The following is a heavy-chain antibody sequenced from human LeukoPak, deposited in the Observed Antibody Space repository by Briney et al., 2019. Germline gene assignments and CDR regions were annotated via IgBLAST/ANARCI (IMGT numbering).Heavy chain of an antibody. Sequence: SETLSLTCAVYGGSFSGYYWSWIRQPPGKGLEWIGEVNHSGSTNYNPSLKSRVTISVDTSKNQFSLKLSSVTAADTAVYYCARGSAAGTDYWGQGTLVTVSS. CDR3: ARGSAAGTDY. CDR1: GGSFSGYY. V-gene: IGHV4-34*01. CDR2: VNHSGST. D-gene: IGHD6-13*01. J-gene: IGHJ4*02.